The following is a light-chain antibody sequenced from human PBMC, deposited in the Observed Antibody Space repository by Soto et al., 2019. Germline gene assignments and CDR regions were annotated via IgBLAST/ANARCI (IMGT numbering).Light chain of an antibody. CDR1: QSVNSY. CDR3: QQYNQWPLT. Sequence: ETVMTQSPATLSVSQREKDTLYCRAGQSVNSYLAWYQQKPGQAPRLLIRGASARATGIPARFSGSGSGTEFTLTISSLQSEDFAVYYCQQYNQWPLTFGGGTKVDIK. J-gene: IGKJ4*01. V-gene: IGKV3-15*01. CDR2: GAS.